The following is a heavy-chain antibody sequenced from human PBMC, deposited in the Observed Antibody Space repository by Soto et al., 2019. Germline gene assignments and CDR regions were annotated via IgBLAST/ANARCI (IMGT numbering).Heavy chain of an antibody. CDR1: GGTFSSYA. D-gene: IGHD2-15*01. Sequence: QVQLVQSGAEVKKPGSSVKVSCKASGGTFSSYAISWVRQAPGQGLEWMGGIIPIFGTANHAQKFQGRVTITADESTNTAYMELSSLRSEDTAVYYCAIQGCSGGSCFPPYYSYGMDVWGQGTTVIVSS. CDR2: IIPIFGTA. CDR3: AIQGCSGGSCFPPYYSYGMDV. V-gene: IGHV1-69*12. J-gene: IGHJ6*02.